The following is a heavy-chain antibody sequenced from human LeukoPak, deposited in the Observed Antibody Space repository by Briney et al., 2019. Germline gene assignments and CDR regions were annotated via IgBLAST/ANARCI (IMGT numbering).Heavy chain of an antibody. CDR2: ISSSSSYI. J-gene: IGHJ6*02. Sequence: WGSLRLSCAASGFTFSSYSMNWVRQAPGKGLELVSSISSSSSYIYYADSVKGRFTISRDNAKNSLYLQMNSLRAEDTAVYYCARPLDSSSWNYYYYYGMDVWRQGTTVTVSS. CDR3: ARPLDSSSWNYYYYYGMDV. CDR1: GFTFSSYS. V-gene: IGHV3-21*01. D-gene: IGHD6-13*01.